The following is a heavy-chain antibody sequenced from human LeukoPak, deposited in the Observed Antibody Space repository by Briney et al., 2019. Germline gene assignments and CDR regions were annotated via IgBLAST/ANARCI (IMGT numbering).Heavy chain of an antibody. CDR3: ARDLRYYYDSSGYGDY. CDR2: ISSSGSTI. D-gene: IGHD3-22*01. V-gene: IGHV3-11*01. Sequence: PGGSLRLSCAASGFTFSDYYMSWIRQAPGKGLEWVSYISSSGSTIYYADSVKGRFTISRDNAKNSLYLQMNSLRAEDTAVYYCARDLRYYYDSSGYGDYWGQGTLVTVSS. J-gene: IGHJ4*02. CDR1: GFTFSDYY.